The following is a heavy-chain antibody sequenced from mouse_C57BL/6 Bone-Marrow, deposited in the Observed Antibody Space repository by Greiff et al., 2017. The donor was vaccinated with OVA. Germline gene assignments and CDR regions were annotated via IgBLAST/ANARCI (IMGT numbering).Heavy chain of an antibody. CDR2: IDPSDSYT. V-gene: IGHV1-50*01. CDR3: ARTYYSYYGFAY. CDR1: GYTFTSYW. Sequence: QVQLQQPGAELVKPGASVKLSCKASGYTFTSYWMQWVKQRPGQGLEWIGEIDPSDSYTNYNQKFKGKATLTVDTSSSTAYMQLSSLTSEDSSVYYGARTYYSYYGFAYWGQGTMVTVSA. D-gene: IGHD2-12*01. J-gene: IGHJ3*01.